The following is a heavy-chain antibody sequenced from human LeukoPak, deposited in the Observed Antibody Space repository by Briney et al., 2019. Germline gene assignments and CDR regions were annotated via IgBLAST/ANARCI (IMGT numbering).Heavy chain of an antibody. CDR1: GFTFSNYS. CDR3: VRGMGYCGSTSCPYFDY. Sequence: PGGSLRLYCAASGFTFSNYSMNWVRQAPGKGLEWVSSISSSSSYIYYADSVKGRFTISRDNAKNSLYLQMNSLRAGDTAVYYCVRGMGYCGSTSCPYFDYWGQGTLVTVSS. J-gene: IGHJ4*02. V-gene: IGHV3-21*01. CDR2: ISSSSSYI. D-gene: IGHD2-2*01.